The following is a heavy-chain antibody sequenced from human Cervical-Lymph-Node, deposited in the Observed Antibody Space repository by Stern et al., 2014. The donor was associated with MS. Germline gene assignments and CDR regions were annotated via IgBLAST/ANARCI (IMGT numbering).Heavy chain of an antibody. Sequence: VQLVESGAEVKKPGSSGKVSCKASGGTFNRYAISWVRQATGQGLEWMGGIIPIFGTANYAQKFQGRVTITADESTSTAYMEVSSLRSEDTAVFYCARGPDHSGGYYYAYWGQGTLVTVSS. D-gene: IGHD3-22*01. J-gene: IGHJ4*02. CDR2: IIPIFGTA. CDR1: GGTFNRYA. CDR3: ARGPDHSGGYYYAY. V-gene: IGHV1-69*01.